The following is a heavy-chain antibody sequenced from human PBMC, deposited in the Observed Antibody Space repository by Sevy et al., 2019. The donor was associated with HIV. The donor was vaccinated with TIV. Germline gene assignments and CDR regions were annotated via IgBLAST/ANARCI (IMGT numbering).Heavy chain of an antibody. CDR3: AREALVAVAGTMWFDP. V-gene: IGHV3-30-3*01. CDR2: ISYDGSNK. J-gene: IGHJ5*02. D-gene: IGHD6-19*01. Sequence: GGSLRLSCAASGFTFSSYAMHWVRQAPGKGLEWVAVISYDGSNKYYGDSVKGRFTISRDKSKNTLYLQMNSLRAEDTAVYYCAREALVAVAGTMWFDPWGQGTLVTVSS. CDR1: GFTFSSYA.